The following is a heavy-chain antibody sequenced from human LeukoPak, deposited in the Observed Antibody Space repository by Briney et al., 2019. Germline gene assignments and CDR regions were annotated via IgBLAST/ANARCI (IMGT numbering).Heavy chain of an antibody. J-gene: IGHJ1*01. V-gene: IGHV3-23*01. D-gene: IGHD6-13*01. CDR3: ARDPPGIAASVTGG. CDR2: MSGSGGAA. CDR1: GFSFSSYA. Sequence: PGGSLRLSCAASGFSFSSYAMSWVRQAPGKGLEWVSTMSGSGGAAEYADSVKGRFTISRDNSKNTLYLQMSSLRVEDTAVYYCARDPPGIAASVTGGWGQGTLVTVSS.